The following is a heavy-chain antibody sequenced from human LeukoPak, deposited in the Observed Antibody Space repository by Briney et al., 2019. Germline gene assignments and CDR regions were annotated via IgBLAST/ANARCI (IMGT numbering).Heavy chain of an antibody. J-gene: IGHJ4*02. CDR3: SRESGAFSPFGY. D-gene: IGHD1-26*01. CDR1: GVSISNNYCY. CDR2: VHYTRST. V-gene: IGHV4-39*07. Sequence: SETLSLTCTVSGVSISNNYCYWAWIRQPPGKGLELIGYVHYTRSTFYNSSLKSRVTMLLDKSKNLLSLNLTSVTAADTAVYYCSRESGAFSPFGYWGQGTLVTVSS.